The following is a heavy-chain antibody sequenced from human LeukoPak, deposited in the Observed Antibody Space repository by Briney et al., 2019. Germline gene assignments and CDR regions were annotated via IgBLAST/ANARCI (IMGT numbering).Heavy chain of an antibody. J-gene: IGHJ6*02. CDR2: INPNSGGT. V-gene: IGHV1-2*04. CDR1: GYSFSICD. D-gene: IGHD5-24*01. CDR3: ASTIWSYYGMDV. Sequence: ASVKVSCKASGYSFSICDINWVRQAAGQGLEWMGWINPNSGGTNYAQKFQGWVTMTRDTSISTAYMELSRLRSDDTAVYYCASTIWSYYGMDVWGQGTTVTVSS.